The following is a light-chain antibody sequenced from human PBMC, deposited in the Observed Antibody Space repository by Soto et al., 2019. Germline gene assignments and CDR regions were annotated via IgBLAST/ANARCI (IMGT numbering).Light chain of an antibody. CDR1: QSVNSRF. CDR2: AAS. Sequence: EIVLTQSPGTLSLSPGESATLSCRASQSVNSRFLAWYQHKPGQAPRLLIYAASTRATGIPDRFSGSASGIDFTLTISTVEPEEIVLYYCKQYSVSPPNTFGQGTKLKIK. V-gene: IGKV3-20*01. J-gene: IGKJ2*01. CDR3: KQYSVSPPNT.